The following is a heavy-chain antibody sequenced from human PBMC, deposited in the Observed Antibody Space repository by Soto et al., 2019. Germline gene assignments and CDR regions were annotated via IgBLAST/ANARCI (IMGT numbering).Heavy chain of an antibody. D-gene: IGHD3-22*01. CDR1: GFTFSSYA. V-gene: IGHV3-30-3*01. J-gene: IGHJ4*02. CDR3: ARGTPKYYYDSSGYYEDYFDY. Sequence: GGSLRLSCAASGFTFSSYAMHWVRQAPGKGLEWVAVISYDGSNKYYADSVKGRFTISRDNSKNTLYLQMNSLRAEDTAVYYCARGTPKYYYDSSGYYEDYFDYWGQGTLVTGSS. CDR2: ISYDGSNK.